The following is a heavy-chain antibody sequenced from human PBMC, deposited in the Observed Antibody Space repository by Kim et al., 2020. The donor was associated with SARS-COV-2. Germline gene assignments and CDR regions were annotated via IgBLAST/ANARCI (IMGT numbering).Heavy chain of an antibody. J-gene: IGHJ6*02. Sequence: GGSLRLSCAASGFTFSSYGMHWVRQAPGKGLEWVAVISYDGSNKYYADSVKGRFTISRDNSKNTLYLQMNSLRAEDTAVYYCASTDYYGSGSYRPVVVWGQGTTVTVSS. D-gene: IGHD3-10*01. V-gene: IGHV3-33*05. CDR1: GFTFSSYG. CDR3: ASTDYYGSGSYRPVVV. CDR2: ISYDGSNK.